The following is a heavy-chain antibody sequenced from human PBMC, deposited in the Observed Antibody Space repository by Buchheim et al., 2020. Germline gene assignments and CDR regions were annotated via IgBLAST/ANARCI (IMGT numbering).Heavy chain of an antibody. V-gene: IGHV3-30-3*01. CDR2: ISYDGSNK. CDR3: AKEGYYDILTGQNYWYFDL. CDR1: GFTFSSYA. Sequence: QVQLVESGGGEVQPGRSLRLSCAASGFTFSSYAMHWVRQAPGKGLEWVAVISYDGSNKYYADSVKGRFTISRDNSKNTLYLQMNSLRAEDTAVYYCAKEGYYDILTGQNYWYFDLWGRGTL. J-gene: IGHJ2*01. D-gene: IGHD3-9*01.